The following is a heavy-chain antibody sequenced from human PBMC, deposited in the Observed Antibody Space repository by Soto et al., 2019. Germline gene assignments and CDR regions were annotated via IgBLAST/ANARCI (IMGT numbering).Heavy chain of an antibody. D-gene: IGHD3-10*01. CDR1: GGTFSSYT. Sequence: VKVSCKASGGTFSSYTISWVRQAPGQGLEWMGRIIPILGIANYAQKFQGRVTITADKSTSTAYMELSSLRSEDTAVYYCAGIDGSGSYHPSYFDYWGQGTLVTVSS. J-gene: IGHJ4*02. CDR2: IIPILGIA. CDR3: AGIDGSGSYHPSYFDY. V-gene: IGHV1-69*02.